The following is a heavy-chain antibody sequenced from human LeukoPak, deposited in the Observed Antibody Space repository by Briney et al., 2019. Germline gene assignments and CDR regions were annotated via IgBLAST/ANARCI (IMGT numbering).Heavy chain of an antibody. D-gene: IGHD4-23*01. V-gene: IGHV4-39*07. J-gene: IGHJ4*02. CDR3: ARGGNSKASDY. CDR1: GGSIRSSYYY. Sequence: PSETLSLTCTVSGGSIRSSYYYWGWIRQPPGKGLEWIGSIYDSGSTYYNPSLRSRVTISVDTSKNQFSLKLSSVTAADTAVYYCARGGNSKASDYWGQGTLVTVSS. CDR2: IYDSGST.